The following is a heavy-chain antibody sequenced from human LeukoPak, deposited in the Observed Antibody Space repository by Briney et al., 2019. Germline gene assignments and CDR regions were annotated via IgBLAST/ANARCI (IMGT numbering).Heavy chain of an antibody. CDR2: INPNSGGT. CDR1: GYTFTTYY. D-gene: IGHD2-2*01. J-gene: IGHJ4*02. V-gene: IGHV1-2*02. CDR3: ASARIVVVPAAMGY. Sequence: ASVKVSCKTSGYTFTTYYMHWVRQAPGQGLEWMGWINPNSGGTNHAQKFQGRVTMTRDTSINTAYMELNRLRSDDTAVYYCASARIVVVPAAMGYWGQGTLVTVSS.